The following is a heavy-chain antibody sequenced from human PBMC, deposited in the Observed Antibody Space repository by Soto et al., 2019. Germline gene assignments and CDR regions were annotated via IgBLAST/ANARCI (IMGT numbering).Heavy chain of an antibody. CDR2: ISWNSGSI. V-gene: IGHV3-9*01. CDR1: GFTFDDYA. D-gene: IGHD5-18*01. CDR3: AKDLGQRGYSSVVRYYYYGMDV. J-gene: IGHJ6*02. Sequence: PGGSLRLSCAASGFTFDDYAMHWVRQAPGKGLEWVSGISWNSGSIGYADSVKGRFTISRDNAKNSLYLQMNSLRAEDTALYYCAKDLGQRGYSSVVRYYYYGMDVWGQGTTVTVSS.